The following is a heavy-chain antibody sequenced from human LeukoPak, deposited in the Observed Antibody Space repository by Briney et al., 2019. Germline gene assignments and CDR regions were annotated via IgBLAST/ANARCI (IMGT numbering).Heavy chain of an antibody. D-gene: IGHD6-13*01. CDR1: GGSFNNYY. CDR3: ARGVYIAAAQYAY. CDR2: IYYSGST. Sequence: PSETLSLTCTVSGGSFNNYYWSWIRQPPGKGLEWIGYIYYSGSTNYNPSLKSRVTISVDTSKNQFSLKLSSVAAADTAVYYCARGVYIAAAQYAYWGQGTLVTVSS. J-gene: IGHJ4*02. V-gene: IGHV4-59*01.